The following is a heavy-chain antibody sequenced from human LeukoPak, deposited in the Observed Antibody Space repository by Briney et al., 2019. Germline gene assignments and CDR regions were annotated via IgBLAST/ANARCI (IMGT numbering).Heavy chain of an antibody. CDR2: IKQDESEK. V-gene: IGHV3-7*03. CDR3: ARSMGYCSGGSCFPFDY. Sequence: GGSLRLSRAASGFTFSSFWMTWVRQAPGKGLEWVANIKQDESEKYYVGSVKGRFTISRDNAKNSLYLQMSNLRAEDTAIYFCARSMGYCSGGSCFPFDYWGQGTLVTVSS. CDR1: GFTFSSFW. D-gene: IGHD2-15*01. J-gene: IGHJ4*02.